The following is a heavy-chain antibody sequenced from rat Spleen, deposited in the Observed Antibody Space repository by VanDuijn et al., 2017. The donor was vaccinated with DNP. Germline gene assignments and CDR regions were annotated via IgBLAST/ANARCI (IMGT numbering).Heavy chain of an antibody. CDR2: INSAGST. J-gene: IGHJ2*01. Sequence: EVQLQASGPGLVKPSQSLSLTCSVTAYSITSSFRWNWIRKFPGSKLEWMGCINSAGSTNYNPSLKSRISITRDTSKNHFFLHLNSVTTEDTATYYCARWTRYFDYWGQGVMVTVSS. D-gene: IGHD1-7*01. CDR3: ARWTRYFDY. V-gene: IGHV3-3*01. CDR1: AYSITSSFR.